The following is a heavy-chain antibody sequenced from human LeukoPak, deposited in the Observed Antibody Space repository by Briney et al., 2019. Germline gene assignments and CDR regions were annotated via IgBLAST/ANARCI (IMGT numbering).Heavy chain of an antibody. CDR1: GGSIRTYY. D-gene: IGHD2/OR15-2a*01. V-gene: IGHV4-59*08. CDR2: IYHSGST. J-gene: IGHJ4*02. CDR3: ARIDFEGYFDY. Sequence: SETLSLTCTVAGGSIRTYYWSWIRQPPGKGLEWIGNIYHSGSTNYNPSLKSRVTISVDMSKNQFSLNLSSVTAADTAVYYCARIDFEGYFDYWGQGTLVTVSS.